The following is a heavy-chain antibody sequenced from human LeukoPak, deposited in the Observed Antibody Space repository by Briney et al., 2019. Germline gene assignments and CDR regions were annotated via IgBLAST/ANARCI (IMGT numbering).Heavy chain of an antibody. CDR3: ARGAAAGGYYYYGMDV. Sequence: GGSLRLSCAASGFTFSSYDMHWVRQATGKGLEWVSAIGTAGDTYYPGSVKGRFTISRENAKNSLYPQMNSLRAGDTAVYYCARGAAAGGYYYYGMDVWGQGTTVTVSS. J-gene: IGHJ6*02. CDR1: GFTFSSYD. CDR2: IGTAGDT. D-gene: IGHD6-13*01. V-gene: IGHV3-13*01.